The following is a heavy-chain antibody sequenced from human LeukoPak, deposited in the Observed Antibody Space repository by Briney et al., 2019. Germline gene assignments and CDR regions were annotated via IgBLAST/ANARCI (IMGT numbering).Heavy chain of an antibody. V-gene: IGHV4-4*02. CDR3: ARSSGGYYYAWFDP. CDR1: GGSISSSNW. D-gene: IGHD3-10*01. J-gene: IGHJ5*02. Sequence: SETLSLTCAVSGGSISSSNWWSWVRQPPGKGLEWIGEIYHSGSTNYNPSLKSRVTISVDTSKNQFSLKLSSVTAADTAVYYCARSSGGYYYAWFDPWGQGTLVTVSS. CDR2: IYHSGST.